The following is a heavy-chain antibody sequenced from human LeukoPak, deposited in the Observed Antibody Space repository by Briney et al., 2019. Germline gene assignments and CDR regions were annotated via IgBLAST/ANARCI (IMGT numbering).Heavy chain of an antibody. CDR1: TFTFSDYW. CDR3: ARDLMVGSPFDS. CDR2: INSDGSGT. V-gene: IGHV3-74*01. D-gene: IGHD2-8*01. J-gene: IGHJ4*02. Sequence: GGSLRLSRAASTFTFSDYWMHWVRQAPGKGLVWVSRINSDGSGTRYADSVKGRFTISRDNAKNTLYLQMNSLTAEDTAVYYCARDLMVGSPFDSWGQGSLVTVSS.